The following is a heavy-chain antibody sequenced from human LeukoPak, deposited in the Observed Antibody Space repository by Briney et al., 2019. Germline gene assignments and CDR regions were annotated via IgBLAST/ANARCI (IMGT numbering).Heavy chain of an antibody. CDR2: INYSGST. J-gene: IGHJ3*02. Sequence: PSETLSLTCTVSGGSISNYYWSWIRQPPGKGLEGIGYINYSGSTDYNPSLKSRVIISVDTSKNQFSLKLSSVTAADTAVYYCARPKYSSAYDAFDIWGQGTMVTVSS. CDR3: ARPKYSSAYDAFDI. V-gene: IGHV4-59*08. CDR1: GGSISNYY. D-gene: IGHD6-19*01.